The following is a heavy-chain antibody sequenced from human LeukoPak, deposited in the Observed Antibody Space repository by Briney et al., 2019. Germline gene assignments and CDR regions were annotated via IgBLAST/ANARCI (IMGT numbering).Heavy chain of an antibody. CDR2: ISSSGSTI. Sequence: GGSLRLSCAASGFTFSTYAMSWVRQAPGKGLEWVSYISSSGSTIYYADSVKGRLTISRDNAKNSLYLQMNSLRAEDTAVYYCARDRRSYDILTGYYSGYFDYWGQGTLVTVSS. CDR3: ARDRRSYDILTGYYSGYFDY. J-gene: IGHJ4*02. CDR1: GFTFSTYA. D-gene: IGHD3-9*01. V-gene: IGHV3-48*03.